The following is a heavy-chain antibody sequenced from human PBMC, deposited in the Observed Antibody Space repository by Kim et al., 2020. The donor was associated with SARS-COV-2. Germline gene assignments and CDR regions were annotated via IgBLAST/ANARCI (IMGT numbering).Heavy chain of an antibody. Sequence: GGSLRLSCAASGFTFSSYVMSWVRQAPGKGLEWVSGISGSGGSTYYADSVKGRFTISRDNSKNTLYLQMNSLRAEDTAVYYCAKPAYSSSWYVGEGDYYYGMDVWGQGTTVTVSS. V-gene: IGHV3-23*01. CDR1: GFTFSSYV. J-gene: IGHJ6*02. D-gene: IGHD6-13*01. CDR2: ISGSGGST. CDR3: AKPAYSSSWYVGEGDYYYGMDV.